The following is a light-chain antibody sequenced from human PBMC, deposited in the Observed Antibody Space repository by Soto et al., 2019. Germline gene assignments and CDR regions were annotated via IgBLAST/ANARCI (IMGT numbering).Light chain of an antibody. CDR2: KAS. Sequence: DIQMTQSPSTLSASEGDRVTITCRASQSISSWLAWYQQKPGKAPNLLIYKASDLESGVPSRFSGSGSGTEFTLTISSLQPDDFATYYCQQYNSYSSYTFGQGTKVEIK. J-gene: IGKJ2*01. V-gene: IGKV1-5*03. CDR1: QSISSW. CDR3: QQYNSYSSYT.